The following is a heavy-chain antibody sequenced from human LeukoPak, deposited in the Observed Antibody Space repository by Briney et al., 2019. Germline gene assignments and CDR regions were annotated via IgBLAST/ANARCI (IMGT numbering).Heavy chain of an antibody. CDR2: ISGSGGST. CDR3: AKLMAGYDLIVPGDY. Sequence: PGGSLSLSCAASGFTFSSYAMSWVRQAPGKGLEWVSAISGSGGSTYYADSVKGRFTISRDNSKNTLYLQMNSLRAEDTAVYYCAKLMAGYDLIVPGDYWGQGTLVTVSS. V-gene: IGHV3-23*01. J-gene: IGHJ4*02. CDR1: GFTFSSYA. D-gene: IGHD3-3*01.